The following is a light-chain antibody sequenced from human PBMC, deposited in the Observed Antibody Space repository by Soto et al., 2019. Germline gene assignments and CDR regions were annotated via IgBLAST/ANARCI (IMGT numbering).Light chain of an antibody. V-gene: IGLV1-44*01. Sequence: QSVLTQPPSASGTPGQRVTISCSGSSSNIGSNTVNWYQQLPGTAPKLLIYSNNQRPSGVPDRFSGSKSGTSASLAISRLQSEDEADYYCAAWDDSLNGPVFGPGTKVTVL. CDR3: AAWDDSLNGPV. CDR1: SSNIGSNT. CDR2: SNN. J-gene: IGLJ1*01.